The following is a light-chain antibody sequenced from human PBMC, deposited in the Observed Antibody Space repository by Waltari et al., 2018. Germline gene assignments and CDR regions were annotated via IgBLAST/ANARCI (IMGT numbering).Light chain of an antibody. CDR2: DVS. CDR1: SSDVRGYNH. J-gene: IGLJ2*01. CDR3: SSYTSSSTRV. Sequence: QSALTQPASVSGSPGQSITISCTGTSSDVRGYNHVSWYQQHPGKAPKLMIYDVSNRPSGVSNRFSGSKSGNTASLTISGLQAEDEADYYCSSYTSSSTRVFGGGTKLTVL. V-gene: IGLV2-14*03.